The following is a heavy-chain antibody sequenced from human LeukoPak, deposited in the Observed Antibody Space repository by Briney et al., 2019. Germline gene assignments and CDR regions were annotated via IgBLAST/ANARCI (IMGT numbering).Heavy chain of an antibody. D-gene: IGHD5-12*01. CDR1: GASISTYF. CDR2: AYHTGNH. V-gene: IGHV4-59*01. CDR3: APIVAGRPIDP. J-gene: IGHJ5*02. Sequence: PSETLSPTCTVSGASISTYFWSWIRQSAGKGLEWLGYAYHTGNHYYNPSLKSRLTFSVDTSKNQFSLRLTSVTAADTAVYYCAPIVAGRPIDPWGQGTLVTVSS.